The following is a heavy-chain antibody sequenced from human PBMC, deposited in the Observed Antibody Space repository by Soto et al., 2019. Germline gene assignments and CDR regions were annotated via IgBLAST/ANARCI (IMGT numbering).Heavy chain of an antibody. V-gene: IGHV3-33*01. CDR2: IWYDGSNK. Sequence: QVQLVESGGGGVQPGRSLRLSCAASGFTFSSYGMHWVRQAPGKGLEWVAVIWYDGSNKYYADSVKGRFTISRDNSKNPLYLQMISLRAEDAAVYYCARDYYGSGSYVDYWGQGTLVTVSS. CDR3: ARDYYGSGSYVDY. D-gene: IGHD3-10*01. CDR1: GFTFSSYG. J-gene: IGHJ4*02.